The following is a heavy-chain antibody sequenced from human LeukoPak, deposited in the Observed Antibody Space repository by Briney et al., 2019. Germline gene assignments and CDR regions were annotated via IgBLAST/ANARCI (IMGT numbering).Heavy chain of an antibody. J-gene: IGHJ4*02. D-gene: IGHD6-13*01. CDR1: GFTFSIFA. Sequence: GGSLRLSCAASGFTFSIFAMTWVRQAPGKGLEWVSGIGGGGGSTYYADSVKGRFTISSDNSENTVFLQMNSLRAEDTAVYYCARVDTSTWFSSPFDYWGRGTLVTVSS. V-gene: IGHV3-23*01. CDR2: IGGGGGST. CDR3: ARVDTSTWFSSPFDY.